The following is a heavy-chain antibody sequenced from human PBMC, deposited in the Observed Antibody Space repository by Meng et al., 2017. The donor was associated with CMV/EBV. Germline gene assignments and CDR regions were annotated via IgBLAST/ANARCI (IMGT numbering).Heavy chain of an antibody. CDR1: GGTFSSYA. CDR3: ARMPRDGYNYIDY. J-gene: IGHJ4*02. D-gene: IGHD5-24*01. CDR2: IIPIFGTA. Sequence: QVQLVQSGAKVNKLGPSVKVSCKASGGTFSSYAISWVRQAPGQGLEWMGGIIPIFGTANYAQKFQGRVTITADESTSTAYMELSSLRSEDTAVYYCARMPRDGYNYIDYWGQGTLVTVSS. V-gene: IGHV1-69*12.